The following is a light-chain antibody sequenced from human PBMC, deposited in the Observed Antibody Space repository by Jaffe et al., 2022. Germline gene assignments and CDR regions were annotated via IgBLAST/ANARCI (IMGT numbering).Light chain of an antibody. CDR1: QSIANY. Sequence: DIQMTQSPSSLSASVGDRVTITCRASQSIANYLSWYQHQPRRAPKLLIYAASSLPNRVPSRFSASGSGTDFTLTITGLLPEDSATYYCQQSYSAPYTFGQGTKLEIK. V-gene: IGKV1-39*01. J-gene: IGKJ2*01. CDR2: AAS. CDR3: QQSYSAPYT.